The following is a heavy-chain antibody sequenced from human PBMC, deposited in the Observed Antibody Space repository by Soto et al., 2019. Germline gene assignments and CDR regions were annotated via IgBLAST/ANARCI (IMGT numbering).Heavy chain of an antibody. CDR3: ARGLLGYCSSTSCAPPLYGMDV. J-gene: IGHJ6*02. CDR2: IYHSGST. Sequence: QVQLQESGPGLVKPSGTLSLTCAVSGGSISSSNWWSWVRQPPGKGLEWIGEIYHSGSTNSNPSLKSRLTISVDKSKNQFSLKLSSVTAADTAVYYCARGLLGYCSSTSCAPPLYGMDVWGQGTTVTVSS. D-gene: IGHD2-2*01. CDR1: GGSISSSNW. V-gene: IGHV4-4*02.